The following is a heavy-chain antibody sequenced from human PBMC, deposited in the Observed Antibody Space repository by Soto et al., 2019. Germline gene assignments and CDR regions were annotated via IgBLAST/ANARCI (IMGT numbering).Heavy chain of an antibody. J-gene: IGHJ3*02. CDR3: ARPRYSGYDDDAFDI. Sequence: QVQLVQSGAEVKKPGSSVKVSCKASGGTFSSYAISWVRQAPGRGLEWMGGIIPIFGTANYAQKFQGRVTITADESTSTDYMELSSLRSEDTAVYYCARPRYSGYDDDAFDIWGQGTMVTVSS. CDR2: IIPIFGTA. V-gene: IGHV1-69*12. CDR1: GGTFSSYA. D-gene: IGHD5-12*01.